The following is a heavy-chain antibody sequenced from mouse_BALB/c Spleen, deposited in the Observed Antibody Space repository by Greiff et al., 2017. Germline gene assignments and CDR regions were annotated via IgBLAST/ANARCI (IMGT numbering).Heavy chain of an antibody. V-gene: IGHV1-80*01. Sequence: VQLQESGAELVRPGSSVKISCKASGYAFSSYWMNWVKQRPGQGLEWIGQIYPGDGDTNYNGKFKGKATLTADKSSSTAYMQLSSLTSEDSAVYFCARSHYYGSSAWFAYWGQGTLVTVSA. CDR2: IYPGDGDT. J-gene: IGHJ3*01. D-gene: IGHD1-1*01. CDR3: ARSHYYGSSAWFAY. CDR1: GYAFSSYW.